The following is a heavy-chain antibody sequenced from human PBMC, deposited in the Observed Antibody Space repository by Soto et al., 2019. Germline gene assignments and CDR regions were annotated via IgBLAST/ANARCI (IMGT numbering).Heavy chain of an antibody. D-gene: IGHD2-15*01. CDR1: GFTFSSYA. CDR2: VSIGGST. J-gene: IGHJ4*02. CDR3: AKRRGAGGHFDY. V-gene: IGHV3-23*01. Sequence: LRLSCSASGFTFSSYAMGWVRQGPGKGLEWVAVVSIGGSTHYADSVRGRFTISRDNSKNTLSLQMNSLTAEDTAVYFCAKRRGAGGHFDYWGQGAMVTVSS.